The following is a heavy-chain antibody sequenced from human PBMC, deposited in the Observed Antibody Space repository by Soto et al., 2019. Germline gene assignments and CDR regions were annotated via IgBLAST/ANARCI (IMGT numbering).Heavy chain of an antibody. Sequence: PGGSLRLSCAASGFTFRNYAMHWVRQAPGKGLEWVAVISDDGSDTYYADSVKGRFTISRDNSKNVLYVQMNSLRVEDTAVYYCARDFRRATYGMDVWGQGTTVTVSS. CDR3: ARDFRRATYGMDV. CDR2: ISDDGSDT. V-gene: IGHV3-30-3*01. J-gene: IGHJ6*02. CDR1: GFTFRNYA.